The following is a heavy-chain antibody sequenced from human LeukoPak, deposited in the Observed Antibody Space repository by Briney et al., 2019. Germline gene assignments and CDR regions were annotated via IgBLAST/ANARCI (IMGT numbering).Heavy chain of an antibody. CDR3: AKDWTGGTDDY. V-gene: IGHV3-23*01. CDR1: GFTFSNYA. Sequence: GGSLRLSCAASGFTFSNYAMSWVRQAPGKGLEWVSTISNSGGNTYYADSVKGRFTISRDNSKNTLYLQMNSLRAEDTAVYYCAKDWTGGTDDYWGQGTLVTVSS. CDR2: ISNSGGNT. J-gene: IGHJ4*02. D-gene: IGHD2-8*02.